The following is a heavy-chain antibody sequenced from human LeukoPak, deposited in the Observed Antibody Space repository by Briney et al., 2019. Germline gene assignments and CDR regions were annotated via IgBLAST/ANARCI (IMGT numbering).Heavy chain of an antibody. J-gene: IGHJ4*02. CDR3: ARHYYDRSDSYSFDY. D-gene: IGHD3-22*01. Sequence: WETLSLTCTVSGGSISGYYWSWIRQPPGKGLEWVGYILSSGSTNYNPSLKSRVTISEDTSVNQFSLKLSSVTAADTAVYYCARHYYDRSDSYSFDYWGQGTLVTVSS. CDR2: ILSSGST. V-gene: IGHV4-59*08. CDR1: GGSISGYY.